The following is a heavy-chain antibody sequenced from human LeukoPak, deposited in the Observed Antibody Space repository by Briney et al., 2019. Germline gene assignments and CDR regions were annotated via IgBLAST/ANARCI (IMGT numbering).Heavy chain of an antibody. V-gene: IGHV3-23*01. CDR2: ISGSGGST. J-gene: IGHJ4*02. CDR3: AKDKYELLLADYFDY. D-gene: IGHD3-22*01. CDR1: GFTFSSYA. Sequence: GGSLRLSCAASGFTFSSYAMSWVRQAPGKGLEWVSAISGSGGSTYYADSVKSRFTISRDNSKNTLYLQMNSLRAEDTAVYYCAKDKYELLLADYFDYWGPGTLVTVSS.